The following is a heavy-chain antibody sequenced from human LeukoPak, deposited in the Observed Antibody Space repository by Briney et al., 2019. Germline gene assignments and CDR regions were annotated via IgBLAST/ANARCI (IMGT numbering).Heavy chain of an antibody. CDR1: GFIFSISD. Sequence: GGSLRLSCAASGFIFSISDMHWVRQAPGKGLQWVAFTSYDGSKKHCADSVQGRCTISRDNSKNTLSLQLNSLRPDDTAVYYCAKEYGYRETEVVIAPNVFDSWGQGALVIVSS. CDR3: AKEYGYRETEVVIAPNVFDS. V-gene: IGHV3-30*02. J-gene: IGHJ4*02. CDR2: TSYDGSKK. D-gene: IGHD3-22*01.